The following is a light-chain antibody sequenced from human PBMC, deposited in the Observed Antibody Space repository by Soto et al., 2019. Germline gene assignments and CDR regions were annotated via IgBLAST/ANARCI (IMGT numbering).Light chain of an antibody. CDR3: QQYGSSPPWT. Sequence: EIVLAQSPGTLSLSPGARATLSCRASQSVSSSYLAWYQQRPGQAPRLLIYGASSRATGIPDRFSGSGSGTDFTLTIRSLEPEDFAVYYCQQYGSSPPWTFGQGTKVEIK. CDR1: QSVSSSY. CDR2: GAS. J-gene: IGKJ1*01. V-gene: IGKV3-20*01.